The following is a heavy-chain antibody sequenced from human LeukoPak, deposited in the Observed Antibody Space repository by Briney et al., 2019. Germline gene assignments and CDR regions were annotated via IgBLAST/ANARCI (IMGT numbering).Heavy chain of an antibody. CDR3: AKDLTYSSGWST. Sequence: GGSLRLSCAASGFTFGNYAMTWVRQAPGEGLEWVSFISGGGGSMYYADSVRGRFTISRDNSKNTPYLQMNSLRAEDTAVYYCAKDLTYSSGWSTWGQGTLVTVSS. V-gene: IGHV3-23*01. J-gene: IGHJ5*02. CDR2: ISGGGGSM. CDR1: GFTFGNYA. D-gene: IGHD6-19*01.